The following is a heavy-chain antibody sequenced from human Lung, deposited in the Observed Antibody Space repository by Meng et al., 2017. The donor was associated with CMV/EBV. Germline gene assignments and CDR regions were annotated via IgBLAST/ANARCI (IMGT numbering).Heavy chain of an antibody. J-gene: IGHJ1*01. Sequence: VPLRGAGPALVKPSGTRSLPCAVSGDSSTNHNWWAWVRQPPGKGLEWIGEIPHRGSSAYNPSLKSRVSMSIDKSKNQFSLKLTSVTAADTAVYHCLRRSGGSVWGQGTLVTVSS. D-gene: IGHD3-10*01. V-gene: IGHV4-4*02. CDR3: LRRSGGSV. CDR1: GDSSTNHNW. CDR2: IPHRGSS.